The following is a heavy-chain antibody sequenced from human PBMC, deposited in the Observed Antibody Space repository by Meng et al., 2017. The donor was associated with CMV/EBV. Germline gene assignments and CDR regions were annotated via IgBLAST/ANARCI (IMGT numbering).Heavy chain of an antibody. CDR1: GFTFSSYG. D-gene: IGHD3-22*01. Sequence: GESLKISCAASGFTFSSYGMHWVRQAPGKGLEWVAVIWYDGSNKYYADSVKGRFTISRDNSKNTLYLQMNSLRAEDTAVYYCAKGRYYYDSSGYYSEDYWGQGTLVTVSS. CDR3: AKGRYYYDSSGYYSEDY. CDR2: IWYDGSNK. V-gene: IGHV3-33*06. J-gene: IGHJ4*02.